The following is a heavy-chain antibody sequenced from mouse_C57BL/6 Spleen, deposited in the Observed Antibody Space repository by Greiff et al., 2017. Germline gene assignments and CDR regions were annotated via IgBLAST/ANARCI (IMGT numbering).Heavy chain of an antibody. CDR3: ARGYYYGSRVYARDY. V-gene: IGHV1-64*01. J-gene: IGHJ4*01. CDR2: IHPNSGST. Sequence: QVQLQQPGAELVKPGASVKLSCKASGYTFTSYWMHWVKQRPGQGLEWIGMIHPNSGSTNYNEKFKSKATLTVDKSSSTAYMQLSSLTSEDSAVYYCARGYYYGSRVYARDYWGQGTSVTVSS. CDR1: GYTFTSYW. D-gene: IGHD1-1*01.